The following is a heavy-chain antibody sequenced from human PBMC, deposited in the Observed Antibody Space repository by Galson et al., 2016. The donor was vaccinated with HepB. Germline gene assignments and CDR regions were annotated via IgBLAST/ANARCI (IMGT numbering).Heavy chain of an antibody. V-gene: IGHV1-58*01. D-gene: IGHD1-14*01. CDR1: GFTFTNSA. CDR2: VVGGSGNT. Sequence: SVKVSCKASGFTFTNSAVQWVRQARGQGLEWIGWVVGGSGNTHYTEKFQERVTITRDVSTSTAYMELSSLRSEDTAVYYCARGPDAAYNWLDPWGQGTQVTVS. J-gene: IGHJ5*02. CDR3: ARGPDAAYNWLDP.